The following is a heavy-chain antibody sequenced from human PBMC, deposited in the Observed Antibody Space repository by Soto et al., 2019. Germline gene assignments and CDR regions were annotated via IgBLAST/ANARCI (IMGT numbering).Heavy chain of an antibody. Sequence: SETLSLTCAVYGGSFSGYYWSWIRQPPGKGLEWIGEINHSGSTNYNPSLKSRVTISVDTSKNQFSLKLSSVTAADTAVYYCARAVAPNCNVRRAAVDPRGQGTPVTVSS. V-gene: IGHV4-34*01. CDR3: ARAVAPNCNVRRAAVDP. D-gene: IGHD1-1*01. CDR2: INHSGST. CDR1: GGSFSGYY. J-gene: IGHJ5*02.